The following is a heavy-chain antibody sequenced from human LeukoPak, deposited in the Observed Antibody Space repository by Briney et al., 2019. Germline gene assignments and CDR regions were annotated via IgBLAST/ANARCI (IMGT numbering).Heavy chain of an antibody. V-gene: IGHV1-2*06. J-gene: IGHJ2*01. D-gene: IGHD3-22*01. CDR3: ARASQARRGIVVVISYWYFDL. CDR1: GYTFTGYY. Sequence: ASVKVSCKASGYTFTGYYMHWVRQAPGQGLEWMGRINPNSGGTNYAQKFQGRVTMTRDTPISTAYMELSRLRSDDTAVYYCARASQARRGIVVVISYWYFDLWGRGTLVTVSS. CDR2: INPNSGGT.